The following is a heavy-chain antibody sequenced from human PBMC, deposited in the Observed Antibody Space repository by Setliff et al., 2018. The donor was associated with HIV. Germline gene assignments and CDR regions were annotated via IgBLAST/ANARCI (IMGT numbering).Heavy chain of an antibody. J-gene: IGHJ4*02. D-gene: IGHD1-26*01. V-gene: IGHV3-7*01. CDR1: GFTFRNYW. CDR2: IKQDGTET. Sequence: GGSLRLSCAASGFTFRNYWMTWLRRAPGRGLEWVANIKQDGTETLYVDSVKGRFTISRDNANNLVYLQMNSLRVEDTAVYFCARWGSGSYERVFDYWGQGMLVTVSS. CDR3: ARWGSGSYERVFDY.